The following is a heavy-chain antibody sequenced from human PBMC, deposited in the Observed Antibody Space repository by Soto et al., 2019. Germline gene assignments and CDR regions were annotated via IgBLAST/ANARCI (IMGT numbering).Heavy chain of an antibody. CDR2: INHSGST. Sequence: QVQLQQWGAGLLKPSETLSLTCAVYGGSFSGYYWSWIRQPPGKGLEWIGEINHSGSTNYNPSLKSRVTISVDTSKNQFSLKLSSVTAADTAVYYCARGLFGDPRGWGQGTLVTVSS. J-gene: IGHJ4*02. CDR3: ARGLFGDPRG. CDR1: GGSFSGYY. V-gene: IGHV4-34*01. D-gene: IGHD3-16*01.